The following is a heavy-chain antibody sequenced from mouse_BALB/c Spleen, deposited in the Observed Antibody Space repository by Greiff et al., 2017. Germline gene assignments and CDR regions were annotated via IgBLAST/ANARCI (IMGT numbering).Heavy chain of an antibody. V-gene: IGHV5-6-5*01. D-gene: IGHD2-10*02. CDR1: GFTFSSYA. CDR2: ISSGGST. J-gene: IGHJ1*01. Sequence: EVKLVESGGGLVKPGGSLKLSCAASGFTFSSYAMSWVRQTPEKRLEWVASISSGGSTYYPYSVKGRFTISRDNARNILYLQMSSLRSEDTAMYYCARGKYGNFYWYFDVWGAGTTVTVSS. CDR3: ARGKYGNFYWYFDV.